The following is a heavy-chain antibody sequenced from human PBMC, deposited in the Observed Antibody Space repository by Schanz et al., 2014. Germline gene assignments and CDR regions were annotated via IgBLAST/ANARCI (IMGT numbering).Heavy chain of an antibody. V-gene: IGHV3-74*01. CDR2: TSHDGSFT. D-gene: IGHD4-17*01. J-gene: IGHJ4*02. CDR1: GFSFSDYS. CDR3: VRDTDYHFDY. Sequence: EVQLVESGGGLVQSGGSLRLSCAASGFSFSDYSMNWVRQAPGKGLVWVSRTSHDGSFTTFADSVKGRFTISRGNAKNALYLQMNSLRAEDTAVYYCVRDTDYHFDYWGQGTLVTVSS.